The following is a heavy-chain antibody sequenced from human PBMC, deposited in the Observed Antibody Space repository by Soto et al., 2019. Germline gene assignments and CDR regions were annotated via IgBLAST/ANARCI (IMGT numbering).Heavy chain of an antibody. CDR3: AREMPSYGSGSYYGLAV. D-gene: IGHD3-10*01. V-gene: IGHV4-59*01. Sequence: SETLSLTCTVSGGSISSYYWSWIRQPPGKGLEWIGYIYYSGSTNYNPSLKSRVTISVDTSKNQFSLKLSSVTAADTAVYYCAREMPSYGSGSYYGLAVCGQGTAVTGSS. J-gene: IGHJ6*02. CDR1: GGSISSYY. CDR2: IYYSGST.